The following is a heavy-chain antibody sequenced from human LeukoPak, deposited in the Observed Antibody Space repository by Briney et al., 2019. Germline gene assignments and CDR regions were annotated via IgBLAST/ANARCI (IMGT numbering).Heavy chain of an antibody. Sequence: SVKVSCKASGGTFSSYAISWVRQAPGQGLEWMGRIIPILGIANYAQKFQGRVTITADKSTSTAYMELSSLRSEDTAVYYCARGHSGSYQRTDAFDIWGRGTLVTVSS. V-gene: IGHV1-69*04. D-gene: IGHD1-26*01. CDR2: IIPILGIA. CDR1: GGTFSSYA. J-gene: IGHJ3*02. CDR3: ARGHSGSYQRTDAFDI.